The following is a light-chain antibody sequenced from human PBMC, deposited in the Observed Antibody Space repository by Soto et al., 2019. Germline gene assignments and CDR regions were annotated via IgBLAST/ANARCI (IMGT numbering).Light chain of an antibody. Sequence: DFQMTQSPSSLSASVGDRVTITCRASQNIGTYLNWYQQKPGKAPELLIYAASNLQGGVPSRFSGSGSGTDFTLAISTLQPGDFATYYCQETYSTPGLTFGGGTKVEIK. CDR3: QETYSTPGLT. CDR2: AAS. V-gene: IGKV1-39*01. J-gene: IGKJ4*01. CDR1: QNIGTY.